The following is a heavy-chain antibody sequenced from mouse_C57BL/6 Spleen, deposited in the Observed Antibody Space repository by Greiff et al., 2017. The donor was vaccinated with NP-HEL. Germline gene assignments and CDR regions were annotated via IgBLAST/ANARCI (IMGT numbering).Heavy chain of an antibody. CDR1: GFTFSSYA. Sequence: EVHLVESGEGLVKPGGSLKLSCAASGFTFSSYAMSWVRQTPEKRLEWVAYISSGGDYIYYADTVKGRFTISRDNARNTLYLQMSSLKSEDTAMYYCTRDDYDEGYYAMDYWGQGTSVTVSS. CDR3: TRDDYDEGYYAMDY. V-gene: IGHV5-9-1*02. CDR2: ISSGGDYI. J-gene: IGHJ4*01. D-gene: IGHD2-4*01.